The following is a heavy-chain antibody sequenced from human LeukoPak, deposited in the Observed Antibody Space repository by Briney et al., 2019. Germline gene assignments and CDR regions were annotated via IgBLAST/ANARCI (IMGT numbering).Heavy chain of an antibody. V-gene: IGHV5-51*01. J-gene: IGHJ3*02. Sequence: GESLKISCKGSGYSFTSYWISWVRPMPGKGMEWMGIIYPGASDTRYSPSFQGQVTISADKSISTAYLHWSSLKASETATYYCARIVVVPAAMFAFDIWGQGTMVTVSS. D-gene: IGHD2-2*01. CDR3: ARIVVVPAAMFAFDI. CDR2: IYPGASDT. CDR1: GYSFTSYW.